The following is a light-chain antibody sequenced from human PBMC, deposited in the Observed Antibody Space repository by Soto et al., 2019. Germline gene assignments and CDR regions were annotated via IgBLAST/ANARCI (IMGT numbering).Light chain of an antibody. CDR1: QNVENK. V-gene: IGKV3-15*01. J-gene: IGKJ4*01. CDR2: AAS. CDR3: QQYYSFPLT. Sequence: EIVMTQSPPTLSVSPGERATLSCRASQNVENKLAWYQQRPGQSPRLLIYAASTLQSGVPSRFSGSGSGTDFTLTISCLQSEDFATYYCQQYYSFPLTFGGGTKVDIK.